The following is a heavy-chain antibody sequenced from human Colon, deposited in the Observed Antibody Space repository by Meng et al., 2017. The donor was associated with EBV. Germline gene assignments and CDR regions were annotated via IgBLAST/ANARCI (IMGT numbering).Heavy chain of an antibody. V-gene: IGHV4-31*03. CDR1: GGSVSSGGYY. CDR3: ARVSSGWDYFDY. D-gene: IGHD6-19*01. CDR2: IYYSGST. J-gene: IGHJ4*02. Sequence: QAPGPGLVKPSQTLSLTCTVSGGSVSSGGYYWTWIRQHPGKGLEWFGHIYYSGSTFYNPSLKRRVIISIDTSKNQFSLNLRSVTAADTAVYYCARVSSGWDYFDYWGQGTLVTVSS.